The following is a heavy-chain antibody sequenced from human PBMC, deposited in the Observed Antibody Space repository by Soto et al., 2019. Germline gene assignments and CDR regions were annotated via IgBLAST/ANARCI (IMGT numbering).Heavy chain of an antibody. J-gene: IGHJ4*02. CDR3: ARDGTEYYGEYYDH. Sequence: GGSLRLSCATSGFTFSDYYMSWIRQAPGKGLEWVSYIGTRGNTKYYADSVRGRFTISRDNAKNSLYLQMNSLRADDTAVYYCARDGTEYYGEYYDHWGQGIPVTVSS. CDR2: IGTRGNTK. CDR1: GFTFSDYY. V-gene: IGHV3-11*01. D-gene: IGHD4-17*01.